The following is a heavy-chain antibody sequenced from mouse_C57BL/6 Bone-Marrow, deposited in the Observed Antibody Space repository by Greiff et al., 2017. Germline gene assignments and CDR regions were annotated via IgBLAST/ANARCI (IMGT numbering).Heavy chain of an antibody. CDR1: GYTFTSYG. J-gene: IGHJ4*01. V-gene: IGHV1-81*01. D-gene: IGHD1-1*01. Sequence: VQLQQSGAELARPGASVKLSCKASGYTFTSYGISWVKQRTGQGLEWIGEIYPRSGNTYYNEKFKGKATLTADKSSSTAYMELRSLTSEDSAVYFCARGENYYGSSSYYAMDYWGQGTSVTVSS. CDR3: ARGENYYGSSSYYAMDY. CDR2: IYPRSGNT.